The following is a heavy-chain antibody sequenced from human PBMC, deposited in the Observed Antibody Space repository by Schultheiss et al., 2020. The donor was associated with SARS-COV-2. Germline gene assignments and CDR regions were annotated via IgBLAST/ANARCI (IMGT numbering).Heavy chain of an antibody. CDR2: IGTGGDT. D-gene: IGHD6-13*01. CDR3: ARDSRLGGY. V-gene: IGHV3-47*02. CDR1: GFTFSSYV. J-gene: IGHJ4*02. Sequence: GESLKISCAAFGFTFSSYVLHWVRRAPGKGPEWVSAIGTGGDTYYADSVKGRFTISRDNSKNTLYLQMNSLRAEDTAVYYCARDSRLGGYWGQGTLVTVSS.